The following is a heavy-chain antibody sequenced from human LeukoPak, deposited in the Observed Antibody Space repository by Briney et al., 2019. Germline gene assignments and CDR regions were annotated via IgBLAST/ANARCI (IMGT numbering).Heavy chain of an antibody. CDR3: ARVNPLLAPGAFDI. V-gene: IGHV3-7*01. J-gene: IGHJ3*02. CDR1: GFIFNNYW. CDR2: IKQDGSEK. D-gene: IGHD2-15*01. Sequence: GGSLRLSCEASGFIFNNYWMTWVRQAPGKGLAWVANIKQDGSEKYYVDSVKGRFTISRDNVKNLLSLQMSSLRGEDTAVYFCARVNPLLAPGAFDIWGQGTMVAVSS.